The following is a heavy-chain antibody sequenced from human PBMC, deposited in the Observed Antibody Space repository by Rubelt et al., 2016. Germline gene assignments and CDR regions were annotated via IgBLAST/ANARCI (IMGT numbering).Heavy chain of an antibody. V-gene: IGHV1-69*06. CDR1: GYTFTSYD. J-gene: IGHJ4*02. CDR2: IIPIFGTA. Sequence: QVQLVQSGAEVKKPGASVKVSCKASGYTFTSYDINWVRQATGQGPEWMGGIIPIFGTANSAQKCQGRVTITADKATSTACMELGSLRSEDTAVYYCARDRWNGHDYWGQGTLVTVSS. CDR3: ARDRWNGHDY. D-gene: IGHD1-1*01.